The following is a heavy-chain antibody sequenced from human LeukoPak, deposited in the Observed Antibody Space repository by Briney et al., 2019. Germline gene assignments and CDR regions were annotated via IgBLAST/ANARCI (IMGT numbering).Heavy chain of an antibody. CDR1: GYTFTSYD. Sequence: ASVKVSCKASGYTFTSYDIKWVRQATGQGLEWMGWMNPNSGNTGYAQKFQGRVTMTRNTSISTAYMELSSLRSEDTAVYYCARGPSYDFWSGYYFNYYYYGMDVWGQGTTVTVSS. V-gene: IGHV1-8*01. J-gene: IGHJ6*02. CDR3: ARGPSYDFWSGYYFNYYYYGMDV. CDR2: MNPNSGNT. D-gene: IGHD3-3*01.